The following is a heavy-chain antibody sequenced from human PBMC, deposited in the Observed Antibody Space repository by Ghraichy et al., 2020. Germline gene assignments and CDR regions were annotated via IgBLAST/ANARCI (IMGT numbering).Heavy chain of an antibody. CDR1: GFTFSSYA. CDR2: ISGSGGST. Sequence: GGSLRLSCAASGFTFSSYAMSWVRQAPGKGLEWVSAISGSGGSTYYADSVKGRFTISRDNSKNTLYLQMNSLRAEDTAVYYCAKDERDGGYSYGACDYWGQGTLVTVSS. V-gene: IGHV3-23*01. J-gene: IGHJ4*02. CDR3: AKDERDGGYSYGACDY. D-gene: IGHD5-18*01.